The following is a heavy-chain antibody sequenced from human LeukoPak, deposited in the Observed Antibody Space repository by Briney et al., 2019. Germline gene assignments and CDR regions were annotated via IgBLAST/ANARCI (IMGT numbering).Heavy chain of an antibody. J-gene: IGHJ4*02. CDR1: GFTFSNYW. Sequence: PGGSLRLSCAASGFTFSNYWMHWVRQAPGKGLVWVSRINDDGSSTSYADSVKGRFTISRDNAKNTLYLQMNSLRAEDTAVYYCAKTNKKYCGGDCYIDYWGQGTLVTVSS. CDR2: INDDGSST. D-gene: IGHD2-21*02. CDR3: AKTNKKYCGGDCYIDY. V-gene: IGHV3-74*01.